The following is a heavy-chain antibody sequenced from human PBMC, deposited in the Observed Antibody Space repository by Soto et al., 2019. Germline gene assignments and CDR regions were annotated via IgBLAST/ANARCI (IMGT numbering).Heavy chain of an antibody. Sequence: GGSLRLSCAASGCTCSSYAMSWIRQAPGKGLEWVSAITSSSGSTYYADSVKGRFTISRDNGKNSLFLQMNSLRDEDTAVYYCARVVVVIPPGYYYAMDVWGQGTTVTVSS. D-gene: IGHD3-22*01. CDR1: GCTCSSYA. J-gene: IGHJ6*02. CDR3: ARVVVVIPPGYYYAMDV. CDR2: ITSSSGST. V-gene: IGHV3-23*01.